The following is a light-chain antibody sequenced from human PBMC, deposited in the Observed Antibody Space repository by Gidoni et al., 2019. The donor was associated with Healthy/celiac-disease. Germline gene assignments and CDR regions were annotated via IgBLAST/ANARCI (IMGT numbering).Light chain of an antibody. J-gene: IGLJ2*01. CDR3: SSYTSSRGGV. Sequence: QSALTQPASVSGAPGQSITISCTGTSSDVCAYNYVSWYQQHPGKAPKLMIYDVSNRPSGVSNRFSGSKSGNTASLTISGLQAEDEADYYCSSYTSSRGGVFGGGTKLTVL. V-gene: IGLV2-14*01. CDR1: SSDVCAYNY. CDR2: DVS.